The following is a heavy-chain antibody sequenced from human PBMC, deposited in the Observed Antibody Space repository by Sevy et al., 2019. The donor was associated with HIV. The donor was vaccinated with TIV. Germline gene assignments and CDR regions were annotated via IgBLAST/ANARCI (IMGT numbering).Heavy chain of an antibody. D-gene: IGHD2-2*02. CDR2: IWYDGSNK. J-gene: IGHJ6*02. Sequence: GGSLRLSCAASGFTFSSYGMHWVRQAPGKGLEWVAVIWYDGSNKYYADSVKGRFTISRDNSKKTLYLQMNSLRAEATVVYYWARDMGGCSSTSCYTHYYYYGMDVWGQGTTVTVSS. CDR3: ARDMGGCSSTSCYTHYYYYGMDV. CDR1: GFTFSSYG. V-gene: IGHV3-33*01.